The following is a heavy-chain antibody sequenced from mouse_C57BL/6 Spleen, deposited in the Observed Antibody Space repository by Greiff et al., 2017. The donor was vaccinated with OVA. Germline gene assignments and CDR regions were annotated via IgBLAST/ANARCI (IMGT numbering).Heavy chain of an antibody. CDR2: IYPGDGDT. J-gene: IGHJ4*01. Sequence: QVQLKQSGPELVKPGASVKISCKASGYAFSSSWMNWVKQRPGKGLEWIGRIYPGDGDTNYNGKFKGKATLTADKSSSTAYMQLSSLTSEDSAVYFCARGEEGCYAMDYWGQGTSVTVSS. CDR1: GYAFSSSW. V-gene: IGHV1-82*01. CDR3: ARGEEGCYAMDY.